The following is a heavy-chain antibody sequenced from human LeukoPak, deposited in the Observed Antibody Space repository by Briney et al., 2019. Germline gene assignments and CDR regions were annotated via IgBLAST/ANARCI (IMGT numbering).Heavy chain of an antibody. J-gene: IGHJ4*02. V-gene: IGHV3-53*01. CDR3: ARKIGFSSSWYYGRHYFDY. CDR2: IYTGGTT. CDR1: GFTVSSTY. Sequence: GGSLRLSCAASGFTVSSTYMSWLRQAPGKGLEWVSLIYTGGTTYYADSVKGRFTISRDNSKNTLYLQMNSLRAEDTAVYYCARKIGFSSSWYYGRHYFDYWGQGTLVTVSS. D-gene: IGHD6-13*01.